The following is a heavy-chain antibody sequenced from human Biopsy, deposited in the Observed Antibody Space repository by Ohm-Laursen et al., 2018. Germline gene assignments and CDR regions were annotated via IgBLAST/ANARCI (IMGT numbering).Heavy chain of an antibody. CDR2: IHHSGST. CDR1: GVSITAYY. V-gene: IGHV4-4*09. CDR3: ARMDCSGGSCHYYSYGMDV. D-gene: IGHD2-15*01. Sequence: PSDTLSLTCTVSGVSITAYYWSWIRQPPGKGLECIGNIHHSGSTNYNPSLKSRLTISVDTSKNQFSLKLSPVTAADTAVYYCARMDCSGGSCHYYSYGMDVWGQGTTVTVSS. J-gene: IGHJ6*02.